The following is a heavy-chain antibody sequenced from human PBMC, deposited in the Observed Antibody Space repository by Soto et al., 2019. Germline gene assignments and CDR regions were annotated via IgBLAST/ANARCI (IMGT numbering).Heavy chain of an antibody. CDR3: AKDNPAVDY. CDR1: GFSFSNRA. Sequence: QVQLVESGGGVVQPGRSLRLSCAASGFSFSNRAIHWVRQAPGKGLEWVAFISFDGSDKYYADSVKGRCTISRDNSKNTVYLQMNSLTSEDTAVYFCAKDNPAVDYWGQGTLVTVSS. CDR2: ISFDGSDK. J-gene: IGHJ4*02. V-gene: IGHV3-30*18.